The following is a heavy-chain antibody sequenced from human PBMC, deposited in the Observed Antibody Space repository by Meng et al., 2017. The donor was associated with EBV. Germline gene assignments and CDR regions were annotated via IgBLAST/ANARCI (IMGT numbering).Heavy chain of an antibody. V-gene: IGHV1-18*01. Sequence: QVQVVRAVAVVKKPGASVNVSCTASGYTFTSCGISGVRQARGQGLEWMGWISAYNGNTNYAQKLQGRVTMTTDTSTSTAYMELRSLRSDDTAVYYCARELDYFDYWGQGTLVTVSS. CDR2: ISAYNGNT. CDR3: ARELDYFDY. J-gene: IGHJ4*02. CDR1: GYTFTSCG.